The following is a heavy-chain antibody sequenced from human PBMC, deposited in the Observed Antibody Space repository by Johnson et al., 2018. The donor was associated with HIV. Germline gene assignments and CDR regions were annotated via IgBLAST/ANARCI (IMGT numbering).Heavy chain of an antibody. CDR3: ARGLRWSYDAFDI. Sequence: VQLVESGGGVVQPGRSLRLSCAASGFTFRSYWMSWVRQAPGKGLEWVANIKQDGSEKYYVDSVKGRFTISRDNAKNSLYLQMNSLRAEDTAVYYCARGLRWSYDAFDIWCKGTMVTVSS. V-gene: IGHV3-7*01. CDR2: IKQDGSEK. D-gene: IGHD5-24*01. J-gene: IGHJ3*02. CDR1: GFTFRSYW.